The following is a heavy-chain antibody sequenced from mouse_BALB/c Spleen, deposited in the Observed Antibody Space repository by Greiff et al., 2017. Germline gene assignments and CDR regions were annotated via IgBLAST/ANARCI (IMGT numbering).Heavy chain of an antibody. J-gene: IGHJ4*01. Sequence: EVKLMESGGDLVKPGGSLKLSCAASGFTFSSYGMSWVRQTPDKRLEWVATISSGGSYTYYPDSVKGRFTISRDNAKNTLYLQMSSLKSEDTAMYYCARRAYDGYAMDYWGQGTSVTVSS. CDR2: ISSGGSYT. CDR3: ARRAYDGYAMDY. CDR1: GFTFSSYG. D-gene: IGHD2-3*01. V-gene: IGHV5-6*01.